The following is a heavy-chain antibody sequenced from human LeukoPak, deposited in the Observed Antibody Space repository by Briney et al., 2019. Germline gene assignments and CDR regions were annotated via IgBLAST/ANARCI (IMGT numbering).Heavy chain of an antibody. Sequence: GGSLRLSCAASGFTFSSYGMHWVRQAPGKGLEWVAVISYDGSNKYYADSVKGRFTISRDNSKNTLYLQMNSLRAEDTAVYYCAKDSGYYGMDVWGQGTTVTVYS. CDR2: ISYDGSNK. V-gene: IGHV3-30*18. CDR1: GFTFSSYG. CDR3: AKDSGYYGMDV. J-gene: IGHJ6*02.